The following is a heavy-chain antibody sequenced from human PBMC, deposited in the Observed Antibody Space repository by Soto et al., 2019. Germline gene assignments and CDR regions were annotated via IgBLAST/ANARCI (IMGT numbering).Heavy chain of an antibody. V-gene: IGHV6-1*01. D-gene: IGHD2-21*02. CDR3: ARDPPGGDTSFDY. Sequence: PSQTLSLTCAISGDSVSGNSVTWNWIRQSPSRGLEWLGRTYFRSKWNTDYAISVKSRITVSPDTSKNQFSLQLTSVTPEDTAMYYCARDPPGGDTSFDYWGQGTLVTVSS. J-gene: IGHJ4*02. CDR1: GDSVSGNSVT. CDR2: TYFRSKWNT.